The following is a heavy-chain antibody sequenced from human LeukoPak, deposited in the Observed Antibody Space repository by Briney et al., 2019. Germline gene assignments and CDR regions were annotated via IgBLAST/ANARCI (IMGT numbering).Heavy chain of an antibody. CDR2: ISYGESDK. CDR3: AKANSGSYYGWFDP. J-gene: IGHJ5*02. D-gene: IGHD1-26*01. Sequence: GGSLRLSCAASGFTFSSYGMHWVRQAPGKGLEWAAVISYGESDKYYADSVEGRFTISRDNSKNTLFLQMNSLRAEDTAVYYCAKANSGSYYGWFDPWGQGTLVTVSS. CDR1: GFTFSSYG. V-gene: IGHV3-30*18.